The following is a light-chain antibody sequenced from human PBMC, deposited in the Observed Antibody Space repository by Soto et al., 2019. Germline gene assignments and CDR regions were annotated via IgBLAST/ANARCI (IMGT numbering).Light chain of an antibody. V-gene: IGKV1-5*01. CDR2: EAS. CDR3: QQYNSYCT. CDR1: QSISSW. Sequence: DNQMTQSPSTLSVSVGDRVTITCRASQSISSWLAWYQQKPGKAPKLLIYEASSLESGVPSRFSGSGSGTEFTLTISSLQPDDFATYYCQQYNSYCTFGQGTKVDI. J-gene: IGKJ1*01.